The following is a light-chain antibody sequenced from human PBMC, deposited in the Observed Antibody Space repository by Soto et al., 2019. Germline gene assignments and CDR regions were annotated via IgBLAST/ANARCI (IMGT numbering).Light chain of an antibody. Sequence: QSVLTQPPSASGSPGQSVTISCTGTSSDVGGYNYVSWYQHHPGKAPKLIIYEVYKRPSGVPDRFSGSKSGNTAALTVSGLQAEDEADYNCSSYVGTNSYVFGTGTKLTVL. V-gene: IGLV2-8*01. CDR1: SSDVGGYNY. CDR2: EVY. J-gene: IGLJ1*01. CDR3: SSYVGTNSYV.